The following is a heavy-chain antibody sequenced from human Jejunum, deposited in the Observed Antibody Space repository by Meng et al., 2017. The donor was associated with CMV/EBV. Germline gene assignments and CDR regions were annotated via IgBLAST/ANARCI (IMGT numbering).Heavy chain of an antibody. V-gene: IGHV3-23*01. J-gene: IGHJ5*02. CDR2: ISGSNT. D-gene: IGHD5-24*01. Sequence: CAAYGFNFGRHDMSWVRQAPGKGLEWVSSISGSNTYYVDSVKGRFTISRDNSKNTLYLQMSSLRVEDTAVYYCAKDRDEVMAADWFDPWGQGTLVTVSS. CDR1: GFNFGRHD. CDR3: AKDRDEVMAADWFDP.